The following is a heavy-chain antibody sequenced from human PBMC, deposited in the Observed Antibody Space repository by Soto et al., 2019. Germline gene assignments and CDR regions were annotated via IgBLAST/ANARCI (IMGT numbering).Heavy chain of an antibody. CDR1: GYSFTSYW. CDR2: IYPGDSDT. Sequence: PGESLKISCKGSGYSFTSYWIGWVRQMPGKGLEWMGIIYPGDSDTRYSPSFQGQVTISADKSISTAYLQWSSLKASDTAMYYCASRLWFGDGGAPPDYYYGMDVWGQGTTVTVSS. J-gene: IGHJ6*02. D-gene: IGHD3-10*01. CDR3: ASRLWFGDGGAPPDYYYGMDV. V-gene: IGHV5-51*01.